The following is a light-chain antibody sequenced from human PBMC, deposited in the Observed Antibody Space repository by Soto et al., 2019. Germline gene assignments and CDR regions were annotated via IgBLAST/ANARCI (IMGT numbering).Light chain of an antibody. V-gene: IGKV1-33*01. CDR2: DAS. CDR3: QYYDNLFFT. CDR1: QDISNF. Sequence: DIQITQTPSSLSASVGDRVTITCRASQDISNFLNWYQQKPGRAPKLLISDASHLETGVTSRFSGSGSGTDFTFTISSLQPEDIATYYCQYYDNLFFTFGPGTKVDLK. J-gene: IGKJ3*01.